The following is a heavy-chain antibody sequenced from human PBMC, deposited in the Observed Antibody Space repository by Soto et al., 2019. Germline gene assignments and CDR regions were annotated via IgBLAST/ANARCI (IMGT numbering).Heavy chain of an antibody. D-gene: IGHD4-17*01. CDR3: ARTLYGDNVDY. Sequence: QVQLVQSGAEVKKPGASVKVSCKASGYTFTSYDINWVRQATGHVVEWMGWMNPNSGNTGYAQKFQGRATMTRNTSISTAYMELSSLRSEDTAVSYCARTLYGDNVDYWGQGTLVTVSS. CDR2: MNPNSGNT. CDR1: GYTFTSYD. V-gene: IGHV1-8*01. J-gene: IGHJ4*02.